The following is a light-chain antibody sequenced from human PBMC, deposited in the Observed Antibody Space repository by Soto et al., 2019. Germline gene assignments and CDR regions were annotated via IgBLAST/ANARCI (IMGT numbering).Light chain of an antibody. CDR2: RND. J-gene: IGLJ1*01. CDR3: AAWDDTVRSYV. Sequence: QSVLTQPPSVSGTPGQRVTISCSGSISNIGNNYVYWFQQLPGTAPKVLSNRNDQRPSGVPDRFSGSKSGTSASLAISGLRSEDEAEYYCAAWDDTVRSYVFVTGTKLTVL. CDR1: ISNIGNNY. V-gene: IGLV1-47*01.